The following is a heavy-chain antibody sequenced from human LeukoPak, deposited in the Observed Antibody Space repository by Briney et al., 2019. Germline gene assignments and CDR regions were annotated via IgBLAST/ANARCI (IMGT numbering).Heavy chain of an antibody. D-gene: IGHD2-2*01. CDR2: IHSSGST. J-gene: IGHJ5*02. V-gene: IGHV4-39*07. CDR3: ARGGRIYCSSTSCYRPRGSWFDP. CDR1: GDSISSPSSY. Sequence: SETLSLTCTVSGDSISSPSSYWGWIRQPPEKGLEWIATIHSSGSTYSNPSLKSRVTISVHTSKNQLSLKLISLTAADTAVYYCARGGRIYCSSTSCYRPRGSWFDPWGQGTLVTVSS.